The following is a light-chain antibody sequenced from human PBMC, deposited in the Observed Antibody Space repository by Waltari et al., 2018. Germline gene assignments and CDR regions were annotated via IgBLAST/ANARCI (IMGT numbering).Light chain of an antibody. Sequence: QSALTQPASVSGSPGQSITISCTGTSSDVGSYNYVSWYQQHPGKAPKLMIYEVSNRPSGLSNRCPGSKAGNTASLTISELQAEDEADCYCSSYAGNDLVIFGGGTKLTVL. CDR2: EVS. CDR1: SSDVGSYNY. CDR3: SSYAGNDLVI. V-gene: IGLV2-14*01. J-gene: IGLJ2*01.